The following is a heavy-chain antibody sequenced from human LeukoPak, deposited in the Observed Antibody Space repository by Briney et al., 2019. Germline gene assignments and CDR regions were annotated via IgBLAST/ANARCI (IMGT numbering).Heavy chain of an antibody. V-gene: IGHV3-23*01. D-gene: IGHD6-13*01. CDR2: ISGSGGST. CDR3: AKAEPIEQLVLYYYYYMDV. Sequence: PGGSLRLSCAASGFTFSSYAMSWVRQAPGKGLEWVSAISGSGGSTYYADSVKGRFTTSRDNSKNTLYLQMNSLRAEDTAVYYCAKAEPIEQLVLYYYYYMDVWGKGTTVTVSS. CDR1: GFTFSSYA. J-gene: IGHJ6*03.